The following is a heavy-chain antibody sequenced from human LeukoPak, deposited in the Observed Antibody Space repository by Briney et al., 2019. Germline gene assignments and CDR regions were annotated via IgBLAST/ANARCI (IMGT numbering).Heavy chain of an antibody. J-gene: IGHJ4*02. CDR1: GFTFSTCA. Sequence: PGGSLRLSCAASGFTFSTCAMSWVRQAPGKGLEWVSGIHSGDSTYYADSVKGRITISRDNSKNMLYLQMNSLRAEDTAVYHCARASGGYYDSSGSFDYWGQGTLVTVSS. CDR2: IHSGDST. V-gene: IGHV3-53*01. CDR3: ARASGGYYDSSGSFDY. D-gene: IGHD3-22*01.